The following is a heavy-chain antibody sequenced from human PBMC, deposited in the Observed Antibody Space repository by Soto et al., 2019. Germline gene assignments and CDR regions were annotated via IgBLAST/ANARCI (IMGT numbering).Heavy chain of an antibody. Sequence: TVGFRSLSCVASGFTFASYAMPWIRPAPGKGLQLVSVITGSGTNAFYADSVKGRFTISRDNSKNPLYLQMNSLRAEDTAVYYCAKGSGSYYDITDYYYYGMDVWGQGTTVTVSS. CDR3: AKGSGSYYDITDYYYYGMDV. J-gene: IGHJ6*02. D-gene: IGHD3-9*01. V-gene: IGHV3-23*01. CDR2: ITGSGTNA. CDR1: GFTFASYA.